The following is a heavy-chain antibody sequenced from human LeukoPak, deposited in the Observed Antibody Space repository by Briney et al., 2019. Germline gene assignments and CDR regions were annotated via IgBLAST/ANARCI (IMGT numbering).Heavy chain of an antibody. J-gene: IGHJ4*02. CDR1: GYTFTSYD. D-gene: IGHD3-3*01. V-gene: IGHV1-8*01. CDR3: ARSISSEHVLRFLEWLSETLDY. CDR2: MNPNRGNT. Sequence: ASVKVSCKASGYTFTSYDINWVRQATGQGLEWMGWMNPNRGNTGYAQKFQGRVTMTRNTSISTAYMELSSLRSEDTAVYYCARSISSEHVLRFLEWLSETLDYWGQGTLVTVSS.